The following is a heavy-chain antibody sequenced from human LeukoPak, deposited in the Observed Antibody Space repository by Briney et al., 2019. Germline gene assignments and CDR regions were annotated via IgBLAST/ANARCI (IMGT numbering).Heavy chain of an antibody. V-gene: IGHV3-30*04. Sequence: GGSLRLSCAPPGFTFNNYIMHSVRQAPRKGLEWVALLSYDRTKKYYADSVKGRFTIFRDNSRNTLFLQMSSMRPHDTPLYYWARSDVSYWYVFGAWGQGTLVTVSS. CDR2: LSYDRTKK. D-gene: IGHD2-15*01. CDR3: ARSDVSYWYVFGA. CDR1: GFTFNNYI. J-gene: IGHJ5*02.